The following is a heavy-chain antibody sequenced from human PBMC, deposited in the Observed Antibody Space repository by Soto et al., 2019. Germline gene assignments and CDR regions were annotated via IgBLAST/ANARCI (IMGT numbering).Heavy chain of an antibody. CDR2: ISYDGSNK. Sequence: QVQLVESGGGVVQPGRSLRLSCAASGFTFSSYGMHWVRQAPGKGLEWVAVISYDGSNKYYADSVKGRFTISRDNSKNTLYLQMNSLRAEDTGVYYCAKEEKLNSSSWYPYYYYYYGMDVWGKGTTVTVSS. J-gene: IGHJ6*04. CDR1: GFTFSSYG. CDR3: AKEEKLNSSSWYPYYYYYYGMDV. D-gene: IGHD6-13*01. V-gene: IGHV3-30*18.